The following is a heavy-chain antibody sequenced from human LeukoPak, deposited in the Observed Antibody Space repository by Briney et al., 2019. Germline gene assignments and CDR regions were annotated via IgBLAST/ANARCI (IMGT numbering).Heavy chain of an antibody. Sequence: SETLSLTCPVSGGSISSYYWSWIRQPAGKGLEWIGRIYTSGSTNYTPSLKSRVTTSVDTAKNQFSLKLSSVPAADTAVYYCARGGSGSSLDYWGQGTLVTVSS. J-gene: IGHJ4*02. CDR2: IYTSGST. CDR3: ARGGSGSSLDY. V-gene: IGHV4-4*07. CDR1: GGSISSYY. D-gene: IGHD3-10*01.